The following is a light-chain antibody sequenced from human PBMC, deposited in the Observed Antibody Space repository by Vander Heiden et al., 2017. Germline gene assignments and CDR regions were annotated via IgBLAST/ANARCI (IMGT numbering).Light chain of an antibody. J-gene: IGKJ1*01. CDR1: QNIDNW. Sequence: DIQMTQSPSTVSASVGGRVTITCRASQNIDNWLAWYQQRPGQAPKVLIYRASSLKSGVPSRFSGSGSGTDFTLTISSLQPDDVGTYFCQQSKIHRTFGPETKVEVK. V-gene: IGKV1-5*03. CDR3: QQSKIHRT. CDR2: RAS.